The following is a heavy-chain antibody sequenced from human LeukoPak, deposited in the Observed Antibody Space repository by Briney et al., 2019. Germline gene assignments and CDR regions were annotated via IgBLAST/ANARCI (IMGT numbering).Heavy chain of an antibody. Sequence: SETLSLTCTVPGGSISSYYWSWIRQPPGKGLEWIGYIYYSGSTNYNPSLKSRVTISVDTSKNQFSLKLSSVTAADTAVYYCAREYADYYDSSGYFDYWGQGTLVTVSS. CDR1: GGSISSYY. CDR3: AREYADYYDSSGYFDY. CDR2: IYYSGST. D-gene: IGHD3-22*01. J-gene: IGHJ4*02. V-gene: IGHV4-59*01.